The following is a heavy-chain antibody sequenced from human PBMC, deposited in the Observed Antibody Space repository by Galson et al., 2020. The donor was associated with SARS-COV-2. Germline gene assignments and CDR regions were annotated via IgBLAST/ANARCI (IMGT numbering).Heavy chain of an antibody. J-gene: IGHJ4*02. D-gene: IGHD3-10*01. CDR3: TRGLWVRENIITSD. CDR2: INHSGGI. Sequence: SETLSLTCAVYGGSLSGYYWSWIRQPPGRGLEWIGEINHSGGIRYSTSLKSRVTISLDTSKNQFSLKLSSVTAADTAVYYCTRGLWVRENIITSDWGQGNLVTVSS. CDR1: GGSLSGYY. V-gene: IGHV4-34*01.